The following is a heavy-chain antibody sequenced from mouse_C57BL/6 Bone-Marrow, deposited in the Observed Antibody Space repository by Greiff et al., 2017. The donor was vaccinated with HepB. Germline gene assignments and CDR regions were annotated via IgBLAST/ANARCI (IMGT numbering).Heavy chain of an antibody. CDR3: ARLGYFDY. Sequence: EVQVVESGGDLVKPGGSLKLSCAASGFTFSSYGMSWVRQTPDKRLEWVATISSGGSYTYYPDSVKGRFTISRDNAKNTLYLQMSSLKSEDTAMYYCARLGYFDYWGQGTTLTVSS. CDR1: GFTFSSYG. J-gene: IGHJ2*01. V-gene: IGHV5-6*01. CDR2: ISSGGSYT.